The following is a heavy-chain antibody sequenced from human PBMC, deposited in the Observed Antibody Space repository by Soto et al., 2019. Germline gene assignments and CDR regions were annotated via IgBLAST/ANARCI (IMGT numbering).Heavy chain of an antibody. CDR2: IYTSGST. Sequence: SETLSLTCTVSGVSISSYYWSWIRHPAGKGLEWIGRIYTSGSTNYNPSLKSRVTMSVDTSKNQFSLKLSSVTAADTAVYYCARVGYYESSGPFDYWGQGTLVTVSS. CDR1: GVSISSYY. D-gene: IGHD3-22*01. J-gene: IGHJ4*02. V-gene: IGHV4-4*07. CDR3: ARVGYYESSGPFDY.